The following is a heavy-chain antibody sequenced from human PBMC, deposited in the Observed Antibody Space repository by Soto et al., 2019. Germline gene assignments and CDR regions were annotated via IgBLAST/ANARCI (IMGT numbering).Heavy chain of an antibody. CDR1: GGSISSGSYY. V-gene: IGHV4-31*03. CDR2: ISYSGST. CDR3: ARDTPCSGGSCCLFDY. Sequence: QVQLQESGPGLVKPSQTLSLTCTVSGGSISSGSYYWSWIRQHPGKGLEWIGYISYSGSTYYSPSLKCRVSISXXTXKXXFSLNLSSVTAADTAVYYCARDTPCSGGSCCLFDYWGQGTLVTVSS. J-gene: IGHJ4*02. D-gene: IGHD2-15*01.